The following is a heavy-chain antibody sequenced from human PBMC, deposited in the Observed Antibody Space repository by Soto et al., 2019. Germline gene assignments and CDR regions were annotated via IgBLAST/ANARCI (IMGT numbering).Heavy chain of an antibody. CDR3: ARDKEETIFGVDYGMDV. Sequence: ASVKVSCKASGGTFSSYAISWVRQAPGQGLEWMGGIIPIFGTANYAQKFQGRVTITADESTSTAYMELSSLRSEDTAVYYCARDKEETIFGVDYGMDVWGQGTTVTVSS. CDR1: GGTFSSYA. CDR2: IIPIFGTA. V-gene: IGHV1-69*13. J-gene: IGHJ6*02. D-gene: IGHD3-3*01.